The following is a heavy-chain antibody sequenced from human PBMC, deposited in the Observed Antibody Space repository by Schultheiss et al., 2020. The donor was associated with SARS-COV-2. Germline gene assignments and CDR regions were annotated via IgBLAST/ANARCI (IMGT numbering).Heavy chain of an antibody. D-gene: IGHD3-3*01. CDR1: GFTFSNAW. Sequence: ESLKISCAASGFTFSNAWMSWVRQAPGKGLEWVGRIKSKTDGGTTDYAAPVKGRFTISRDDSKNTLYLQMNSLKTEDTAVYYCTTDMRNVLRFLEWLPKGYYYGMDVWGQGTTVTVSS. CDR3: TTDMRNVLRFLEWLPKGYYYGMDV. CDR2: IKSKTDGGTT. V-gene: IGHV3-15*01. J-gene: IGHJ6*02.